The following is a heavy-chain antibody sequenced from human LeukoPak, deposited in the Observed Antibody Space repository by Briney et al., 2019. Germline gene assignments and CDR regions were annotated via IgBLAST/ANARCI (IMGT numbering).Heavy chain of an antibody. D-gene: IGHD1-1*01. CDR2: IYHSGNT. Sequence: PSETLSLTYTVSGGSISGYYWTWIRQPPGKGLEWIGYIYHSGNTNYNPSLKSRVTISLDMSKNQFSLKLTSVTAADTAVYYCARRTTVAPEYHFGSWGQGILVTVSS. CDR1: GGSISGYY. V-gene: IGHV4-59*08. CDR3: ARRTTVAPEYHFGS. J-gene: IGHJ4*02.